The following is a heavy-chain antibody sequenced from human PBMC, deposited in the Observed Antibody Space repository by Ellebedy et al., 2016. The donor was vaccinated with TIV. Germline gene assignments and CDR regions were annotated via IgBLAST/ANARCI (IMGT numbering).Heavy chain of an antibody. V-gene: IGHV3-9*01. CDR3: ALLSGRAVTTYGY. CDR1: GFAFDAYA. CDR2: ISWNSGDI. Sequence: SLKISCAASGFAFDAYALHWVRLAPGKGLEWGSGISWNSGDIAYADSVKGRFTIFRDNAKNSLYLRMNSLRPEDTAFYYCALLSGRAVTTYGYWGQGTLVTVSS. J-gene: IGHJ4*02. D-gene: IGHD4-11*01.